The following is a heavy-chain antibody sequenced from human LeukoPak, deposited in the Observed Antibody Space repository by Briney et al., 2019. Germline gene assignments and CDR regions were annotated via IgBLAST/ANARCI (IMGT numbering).Heavy chain of an antibody. CDR3: ARDSIAAAGY. CDR2: INPNSGGT. Sequence: ASVKVSCKASGYTFTGYHMHWVRQAPGQGLEWMGWINPNSGGTNYAQKFQDRVTMTRDTSISTAYMELSRLRSDDTAVYYCARDSIAAAGYWGQGTLVTVSS. D-gene: IGHD6-13*01. CDR1: GYTFTGYH. J-gene: IGHJ4*02. V-gene: IGHV1-2*02.